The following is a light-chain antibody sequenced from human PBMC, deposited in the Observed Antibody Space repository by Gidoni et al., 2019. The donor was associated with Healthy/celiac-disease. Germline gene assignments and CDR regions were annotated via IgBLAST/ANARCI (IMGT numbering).Light chain of an antibody. Sequence: DIVMTQSPDSLAVSLGERATINCKSSQRVLYSSNQKNYLAWYQQTPGQPPKLLIYWSSTRESGVPDRFSGSGSGTDFTLPLSLLQAEYVAVYYCQQYYSTPPSLTFGGGTKVEIK. J-gene: IGKJ4*01. CDR2: WSS. CDR1: QRVLYSSNQKNY. V-gene: IGKV4-1*01. CDR3: QQYYSTPPSLT.